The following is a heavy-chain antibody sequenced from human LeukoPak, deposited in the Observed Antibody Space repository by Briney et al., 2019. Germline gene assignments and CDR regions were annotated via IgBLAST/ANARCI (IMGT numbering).Heavy chain of an antibody. Sequence: ASVKVSCKASGYTFTSYYMHWVRQAPGQGLEWMGIINPSGGSTSYAQKFQGRVTMTRDTSTSTVYMELSSLRSEDTAVYYCASSIVAGLFDYWGRGTLVTISS. D-gene: IGHD3-22*01. CDR1: GYTFTSYY. V-gene: IGHV1-46*01. CDR2: INPSGGST. CDR3: ASSIVAGLFDY. J-gene: IGHJ4*02.